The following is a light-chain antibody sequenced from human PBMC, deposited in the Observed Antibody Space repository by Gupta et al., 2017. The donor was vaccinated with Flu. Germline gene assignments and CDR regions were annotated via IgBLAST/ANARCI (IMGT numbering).Light chain of an antibody. CDR2: EGS. CDR3: CSYAGTYVV. CDR1: SSDVGSYNL. V-gene: IGLV2-23*01. Sequence: QSALTQPAPVSGSPGQSITISCTGTSSDVGSYNLVSWYQQHPGKAPKLMIYEGSKRPSGVSNRFSGSKSGNTASLTISGLQAEDEADYYCCSYAGTYVVFGGGTKLTVL. J-gene: IGLJ2*01.